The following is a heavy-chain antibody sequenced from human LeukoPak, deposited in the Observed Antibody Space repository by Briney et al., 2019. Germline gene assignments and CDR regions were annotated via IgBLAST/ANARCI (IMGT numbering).Heavy chain of an antibody. CDR1: GGSFSGYY. Sequence: SETLSLTCAVYGGSFSGYYWSWIRQPPGKGLEWIGEINHSGSTNYNPSLKSRVTISVDTSKNQFSLKLSSVTAADTAVYYCAREGYCSGGSCYSEDYWGQGTLVTVSS. CDR2: INHSGST. CDR3: AREGYCSGGSCYSEDY. D-gene: IGHD2-15*01. V-gene: IGHV4-34*01. J-gene: IGHJ4*02.